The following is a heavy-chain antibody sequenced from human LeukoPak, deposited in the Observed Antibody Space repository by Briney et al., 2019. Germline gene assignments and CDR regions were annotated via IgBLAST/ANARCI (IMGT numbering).Heavy chain of an antibody. CDR3: ARVVWGQLTYYFDY. D-gene: IGHD3-16*01. Sequence: GGSLRLSCAASGFTFSSYTMKWVRQTPGKGLEWVSSISSSSSYIYQADSVKGRFTISRDNAKNSLYLQMNSLRAEDTAVYYCARVVWGQLTYYFDYWGQGTLVTVSS. CDR2: ISSSSSYI. J-gene: IGHJ4*02. CDR1: GFTFSSYT. V-gene: IGHV3-21*01.